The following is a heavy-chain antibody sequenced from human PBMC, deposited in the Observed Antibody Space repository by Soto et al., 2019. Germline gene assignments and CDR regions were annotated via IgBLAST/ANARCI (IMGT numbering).Heavy chain of an antibody. V-gene: IGHV1-2*02. CDR3: AKDPPRGVQLVVGDF. CDR2: INPNTGDT. J-gene: IGHJ4*02. Sequence: QVHLVQSGAEVKKPGASVKVSRKASGYSFTDFYMHWVRQAPGQGLEWLGWINPNTGDTDYAQIFQGRVSLTRDTSTSTAYMEMTRLTSDDTAVYYCAKDPPRGVQLVVGDFWGQGTLVTVSS. CDR1: GYSFTDFY. D-gene: IGHD3-10*01.